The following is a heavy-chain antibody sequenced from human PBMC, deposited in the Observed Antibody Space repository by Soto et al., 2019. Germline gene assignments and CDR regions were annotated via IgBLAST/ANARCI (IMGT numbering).Heavy chain of an antibody. V-gene: IGHV3-23*01. D-gene: IGHD6-13*01. Sequence: GGSLRLSCAASGFSFSSYAMSWVRQAPPQGLEWVSAISGSGGSTYYADSVKGRFTISRDNSKNTLYLQMNSLRAEDTAVYYCAKDQDSRASWFDPWGQGTLVTVSS. CDR3: AKDQDSRASWFDP. CDR1: GFSFSSYA. J-gene: IGHJ5*02. CDR2: ISGSGGST.